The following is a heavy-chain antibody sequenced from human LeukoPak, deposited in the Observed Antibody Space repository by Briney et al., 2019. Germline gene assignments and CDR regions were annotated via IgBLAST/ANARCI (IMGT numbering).Heavy chain of an antibody. Sequence: GGSLRLSCAASGFTVSSNYMSWVRQAPGKGLEWVSVIYSGGSTYYADSVKGRFTISRDNSKNTLYLQMNSLRAEDTAVYYCARGGYYGSGSYYDLDYWGQGTLVTVSS. J-gene: IGHJ4*02. V-gene: IGHV3-53*01. CDR3: ARGGYYGSGSYYDLDY. CDR2: IYSGGST. D-gene: IGHD3-10*01. CDR1: GFTVSSNY.